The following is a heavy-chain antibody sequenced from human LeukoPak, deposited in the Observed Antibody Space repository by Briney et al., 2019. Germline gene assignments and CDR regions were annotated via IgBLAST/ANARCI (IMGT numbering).Heavy chain of an antibody. CDR2: ISAYNGNT. J-gene: IGHJ3*02. D-gene: IGHD1/OR15-1a*01. V-gene: IGHV1-18*01. CDR3: AREGEGYNWKNIGAFDI. CDR1: GYTFTSYG. Sequence: ASVKVSCKASGYTFTSYGISWVRQAPGQGLEWMGWISAYNGNTNYAQKLQGRVTMTTDTSTSTAYMELRSLRSDDTAVYYCAREGEGYNWKNIGAFDIWGQGTMVTVSS.